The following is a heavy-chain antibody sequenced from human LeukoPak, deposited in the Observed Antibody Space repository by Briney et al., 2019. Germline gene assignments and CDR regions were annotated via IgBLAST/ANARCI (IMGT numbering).Heavy chain of an antibody. Sequence: PGGSLRPSCAASGFTFSSYAMSWVRQAPGKGLEWVSAISGSGGSTYYADSVKGRFTISRDNSKNTLYLQMNSLRAEDTAVYYCAKDMRRYCSSTSCYRFDYWGQGTLVTVSS. CDR2: ISGSGGST. CDR3: AKDMRRYCSSTSCYRFDY. V-gene: IGHV3-23*01. CDR1: GFTFSSYA. D-gene: IGHD2-2*02. J-gene: IGHJ4*02.